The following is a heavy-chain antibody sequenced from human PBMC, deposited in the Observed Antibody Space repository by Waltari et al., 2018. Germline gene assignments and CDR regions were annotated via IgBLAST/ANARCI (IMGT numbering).Heavy chain of an antibody. CDR2: INHSGST. CDR3: AKRGMEGGYFDL. CDR1: GGSFSGNL. D-gene: IGHD3-3*01. J-gene: IGHJ2*01. Sequence: VQLQQWGAGLLKPSETLSLTCTVYGGSFSGNLWNWIRQPPGKRLEWIGEINHSGSTDYNPSLKSRVIISVDTSKNQFSLKLSSVTAADTAVYYCAKRGMEGGYFDLWGRGTLVTVSS. V-gene: IGHV4-34*02.